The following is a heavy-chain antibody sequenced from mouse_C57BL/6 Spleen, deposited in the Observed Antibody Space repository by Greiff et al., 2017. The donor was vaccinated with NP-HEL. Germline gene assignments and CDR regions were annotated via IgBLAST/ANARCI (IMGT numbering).Heavy chain of an antibody. Sequence: EVQVVESGGGLVKPGGSLKLSCAASGFTFSDYGMHWVRQAPEKGLEWVAYISSGSSTIYYAATGKGRFTISRDNAKNTLFLQMTSLRSEDTAIYYCARRSTTVYYFDYWGQGTTLTVSS. V-gene: IGHV5-17*01. J-gene: IGHJ2*01. D-gene: IGHD1-1*01. CDR3: ARRSTTVYYFDY. CDR1: GFTFSDYG. CDR2: ISSGSSTI.